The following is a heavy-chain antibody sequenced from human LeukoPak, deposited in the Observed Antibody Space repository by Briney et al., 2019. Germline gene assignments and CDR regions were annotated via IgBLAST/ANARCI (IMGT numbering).Heavy chain of an antibody. D-gene: IGHD4-17*01. Sequence: ASVKVSCKASGGTFSSYAISWVRQAPGQGLEWMGRIIPILGIANYAQKFQGRVTITADKSTSTAYMELSSLRSEDTAVYYCARDRVDYGDYVPRNYYYGMDVWGQGTTVTVSS. CDR1: GGTFSSYA. J-gene: IGHJ6*02. CDR3: ARDRVDYGDYVPRNYYYGMDV. V-gene: IGHV1-69*04. CDR2: IIPILGIA.